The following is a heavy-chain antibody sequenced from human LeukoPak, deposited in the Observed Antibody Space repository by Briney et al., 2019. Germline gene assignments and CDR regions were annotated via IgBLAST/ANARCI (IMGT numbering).Heavy chain of an antibody. D-gene: IGHD6-6*01. CDR1: GYTFSGCY. CDR2: INPNSGGT. V-gene: IGHV1-2*02. Sequence: ASVKVSCKASGYTFSGCYMHWVRQAPGQGLEWMGWINPNSGGTNYAQKFQGRVTMTRDTSISTAYMELIRLRSADTAVYYCARVGRAFTARSSFFDYWGQGTLVTVSS. J-gene: IGHJ4*02. CDR3: ARVGRAFTARSSFFDY.